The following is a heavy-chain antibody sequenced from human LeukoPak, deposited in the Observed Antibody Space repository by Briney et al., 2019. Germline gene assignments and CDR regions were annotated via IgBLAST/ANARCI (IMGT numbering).Heavy chain of an antibody. CDR2: IGSDGST. CDR1: GFPFSNYA. CDR3: AKGKETCDWYNFDY. D-gene: IGHD2-21*02. J-gene: IGHJ4*02. V-gene: IGHV3-23*01. Sequence: GGSLRLSCAASGFPFSNYAMSWVRQAPGKGLDWVSAIGSDGSTYYADSVKGRFTISRDNSKNTLYLQMNSLRGEDTAVYYCAKGKETCDWYNFDYWGQGTLVTVSS.